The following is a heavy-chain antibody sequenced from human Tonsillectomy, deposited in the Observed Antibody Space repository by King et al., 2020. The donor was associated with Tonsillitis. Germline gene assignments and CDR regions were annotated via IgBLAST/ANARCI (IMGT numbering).Heavy chain of an antibody. CDR1: GGSISSSSYY. D-gene: IGHD3-16*02. J-gene: IGHJ3*02. Sequence: QLQESGPGLVKPSETLSLTCTVSGGSISSSSYYWGWIRQPPGKGLEWMGSIYYSGSTYYNPGLKSRVTISVDTAKHQFYLKLSSVTAADTAVYYCAGRSRDIVYVAFYIWGQGKMVTVSS. V-gene: IGHV4-39*01. CDR2: IYYSGST. CDR3: AGRSRDIVYVAFYI.